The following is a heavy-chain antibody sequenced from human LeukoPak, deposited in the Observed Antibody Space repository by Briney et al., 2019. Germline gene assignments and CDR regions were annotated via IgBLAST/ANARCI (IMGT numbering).Heavy chain of an antibody. Sequence: ASVKVSCKASGYTFTSYDINWVRQATGQGLEWMGWMNPNSGNTGYAQKFQGRVTMTRNTSISTAYMELSSLRSEDTAVYYCARVPMVRGENWFDPWGQGTLVTVSS. D-gene: IGHD3-10*01. V-gene: IGHV1-8*01. J-gene: IGHJ5*02. CDR2: MNPNSGNT. CDR1: GYTFTSYD. CDR3: ARVPMVRGENWFDP.